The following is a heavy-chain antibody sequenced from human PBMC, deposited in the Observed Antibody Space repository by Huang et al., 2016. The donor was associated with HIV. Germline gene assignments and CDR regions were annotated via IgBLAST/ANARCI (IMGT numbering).Heavy chain of an antibody. D-gene: IGHD3-10*01. Sequence: QVQLVESGGGLVKPGGSLRLSFAASGFTFGDYYMRWVRQTPGKGLEWISYISSSDNSIYYADSVKGRFTISRDDAKNSLYLQMNSLRADDTAVYYCARRSAFYRLDYWGQGTLVTVSS. CDR2: ISSSDNSI. CDR1: GFTFGDYY. CDR3: ARRSAFYRLDY. J-gene: IGHJ4*02. V-gene: IGHV3-11*01.